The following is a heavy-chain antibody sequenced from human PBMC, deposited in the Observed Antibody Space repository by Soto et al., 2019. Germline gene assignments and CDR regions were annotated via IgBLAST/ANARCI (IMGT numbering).Heavy chain of an antibody. D-gene: IGHD2-15*01. J-gene: IGHJ4*02. CDR2: IWYDGSNK. V-gene: IGHV3-33*01. Sequence: GGSLRLSCAASGFTFSSYGMLWVRQAPGKGLEWVAVIWYDGSNKYYADSVKGRFTISRDNSKNTLYLQMNSLRAEDTAVYYCARMAVVSPYHDYWGQGTLVTVSS. CDR3: ARMAVVSPYHDY. CDR1: GFTFSSYG.